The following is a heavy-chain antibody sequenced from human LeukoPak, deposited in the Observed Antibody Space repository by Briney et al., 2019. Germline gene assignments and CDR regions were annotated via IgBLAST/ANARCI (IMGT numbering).Heavy chain of an antibody. CDR2: INPNSGDT. Sequence: ASVKVSCKASGYTFTGHYMHWVRQAPGQGLEWMGWINPNSGDTNYAQKFQGRVTMTRDTSISTAYMELSRLRSDDTAVYYCARVFGSTVTQGYAFDIWGQGTMVTVSS. D-gene: IGHD4-17*01. CDR3: ARVFGSTVTQGYAFDI. J-gene: IGHJ3*02. CDR1: GYTFTGHY. V-gene: IGHV1-2*02.